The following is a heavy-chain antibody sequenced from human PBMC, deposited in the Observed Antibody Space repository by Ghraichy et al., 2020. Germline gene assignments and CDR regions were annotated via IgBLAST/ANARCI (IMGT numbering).Heavy chain of an antibody. Sequence: GGSLRLSCAASGFTVSSNYMSWVRQAPGKGLEWVSVIYSGGSTYYADSVKGRFTISRDNSKNTLYLQMNSLRAEDTAVYYCARDRAYDFWTGGFDYWGQGTLVTVSS. V-gene: IGHV3-53*01. CDR1: GFTVSSNY. CDR3: ARDRAYDFWTGGFDY. CDR2: IYSGGST. D-gene: IGHD3-3*01. J-gene: IGHJ4*02.